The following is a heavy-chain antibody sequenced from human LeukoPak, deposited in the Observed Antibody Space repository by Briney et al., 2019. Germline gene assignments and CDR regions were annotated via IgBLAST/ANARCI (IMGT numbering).Heavy chain of an antibody. CDR3: AKAPREYCSSTSCPNWFDS. J-gene: IGHJ5*01. CDR2: LSGSGGST. CDR1: GFTFSSYA. D-gene: IGHD2-2*01. Sequence: GGSLRLSCAASGFTFSSYAMNWVRQAPGKGLQWVSALSGSGGSTYYADPVKGRFTISRDNSKNTLYLQMSSLRAEDTAVYFCAKAPREYCSSTSCPNWFDSWGQGTLVTVSS. V-gene: IGHV3-23*01.